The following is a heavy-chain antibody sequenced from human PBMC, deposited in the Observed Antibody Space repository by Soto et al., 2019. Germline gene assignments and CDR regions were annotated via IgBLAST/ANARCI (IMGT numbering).Heavy chain of an antibody. CDR1: GFTFSDHY. J-gene: IGHJ4*02. CDR2: TRNKANSYTT. CDR3: ARVAQEYSSAGQGSDY. Sequence: EVQLVESGGGLVQPGGSLRLSCAASGFTFSDHYMDWVRQAPGKGLEWVGRTRNKANSYTTEYAASVKGRFTISRDDSKNSLYLQMNSLKTEDTAVYYCARVAQEYSSAGQGSDYWGQGTLVTVSS. D-gene: IGHD6-19*01. V-gene: IGHV3-72*01.